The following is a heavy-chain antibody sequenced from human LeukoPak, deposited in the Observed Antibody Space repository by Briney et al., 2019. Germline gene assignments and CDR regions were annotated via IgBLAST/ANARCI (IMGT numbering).Heavy chain of an antibody. J-gene: IGHJ4*02. CDR3: AREYTTRFYFDY. Sequence: SETLSLTCTVSGGSISSYYWSWIRQPPGKGLEWIGYIYYSGSTNYNPFLKSRVTISVDASKNQFSPKLSSVTAADTAVYYCAREYTTRFYFDYWGQGTLVTVSS. CDR1: GGSISSYY. D-gene: IGHD1-26*01. CDR2: IYYSGST. V-gene: IGHV4-59*01.